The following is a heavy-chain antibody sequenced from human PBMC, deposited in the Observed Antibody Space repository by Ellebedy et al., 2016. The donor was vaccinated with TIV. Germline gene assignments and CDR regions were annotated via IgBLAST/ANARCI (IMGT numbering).Heavy chain of an antibody. CDR2: IYYSGST. Sequence: MPSETLSLTCTVSGGSISSYYWSWIRQPPGKGLEWIGSIYYSGSTNYNPSLKSRVTISVDTSKNQFSLKLSSVTAADTAVYYCARNPEGYSSSWSYPLLWFDPWGQGTLVTVSS. CDR1: GGSISSYY. CDR3: ARNPEGYSSSWSYPLLWFDP. V-gene: IGHV4-59*01. J-gene: IGHJ5*02. D-gene: IGHD6-13*01.